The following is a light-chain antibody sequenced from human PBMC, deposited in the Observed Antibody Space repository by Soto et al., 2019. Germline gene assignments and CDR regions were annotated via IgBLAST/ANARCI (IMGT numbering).Light chain of an antibody. CDR2: GAS. CDR1: QSVSRN. V-gene: IGKV3-15*01. Sequence: ETVMTQSPDTLSVSPGERATLSCGASQSVSRNLAWYQQNPGQAPRLLIYGASTRVTGLPDRFSGSGSGTEFTLTISSLQSEDFAVYYCQQYNNWPRTFGQGTKLEIK. CDR3: QQYNNWPRT. J-gene: IGKJ2*01.